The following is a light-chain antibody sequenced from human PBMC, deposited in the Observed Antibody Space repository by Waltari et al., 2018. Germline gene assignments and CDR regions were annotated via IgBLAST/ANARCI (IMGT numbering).Light chain of an antibody. J-gene: IGLJ3*02. CDR1: RSNIGTNT. CDR2: RNH. CDR3: ASWDDSLNGPV. Sequence: QSVLTQPPSASGTPGQRVTISCSGSRSNIGTNTVNWYQPLPGAAPKGLLYRNHQRPSGVPDRFSGSKSVTSACLAISGLQSEDEAAYFGASWDDSLNGPVFGGGTTLTVL. V-gene: IGLV1-44*01.